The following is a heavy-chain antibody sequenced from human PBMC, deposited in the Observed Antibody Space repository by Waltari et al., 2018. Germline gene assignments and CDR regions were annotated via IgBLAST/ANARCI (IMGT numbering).Heavy chain of an antibody. Sequence: QVQLQQWGAGLLKPSETLSLTCAVYGSSFSCYYWSWNRHPPGKGLEWIGEINHSGDTNYHASIKSRVTISVDTSKNQVSMKVSYVTAADTAVYYCARGAAGYDYYYGMDGWGQGTTVTVSS. D-gene: IGHD6-25*01. CDR1: GSSFSCYY. J-gene: IGHJ6*02. V-gene: IGHV4-34*01. CDR3: ARGAAGYDYYYGMDG. CDR2: INHSGDT.